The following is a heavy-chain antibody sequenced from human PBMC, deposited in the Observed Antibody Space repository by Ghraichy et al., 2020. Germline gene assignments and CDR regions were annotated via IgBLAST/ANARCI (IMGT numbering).Heavy chain of an antibody. Sequence: GSLRLSCAASGFTFSSYGMHWVRQAPGKGLECVAVISYDGSNKYYADSVKGRFSISRDNSKNTLYLQMNSLRAEDTALYYCARSRSYSSTDVFDYWGQGTLVTVSS. J-gene: IGHJ4*02. CDR3: ARSRSYSSTDVFDY. CDR2: ISYDGSNK. V-gene: IGHV3-30*03. CDR1: GFTFSSYG. D-gene: IGHD6-13*01.